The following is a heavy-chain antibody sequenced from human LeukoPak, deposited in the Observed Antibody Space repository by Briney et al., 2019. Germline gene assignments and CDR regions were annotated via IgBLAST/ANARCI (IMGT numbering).Heavy chain of an antibody. CDR1: GFTFSSYA. J-gene: IGHJ4*02. CDR2: ISGSGGST. CDR3: AKDLDIVVVPAIDY. D-gene: IGHD2-2*01. V-gene: IGHV3-23*01. Sequence: GGSLRLSCAASGFTFSSYAMSWVRQAPGKGLEWVSAISGSGGSTYYADSVKGRFTISRDNSMNTLYLQMNSLRAEDTAVYYCAKDLDIVVVPAIDYWGQGTMVTVSS.